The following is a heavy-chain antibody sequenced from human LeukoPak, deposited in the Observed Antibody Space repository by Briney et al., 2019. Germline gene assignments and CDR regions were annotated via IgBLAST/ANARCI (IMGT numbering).Heavy chain of an antibody. Sequence: ASVKASCKASGYTFTSYGISWVRQAPGQGLEWMGWISAYNGYTNYAQKLQGRVTMTTDTSTSTAYMELRSLRSDDTAVYYCARDDQLEPLIYYFDYWGQGTLVTVSS. J-gene: IGHJ4*02. CDR3: ARDDQLEPLIYYFDY. CDR1: GYTFTSYG. CDR2: ISAYNGYT. D-gene: IGHD1-1*01. V-gene: IGHV1-18*01.